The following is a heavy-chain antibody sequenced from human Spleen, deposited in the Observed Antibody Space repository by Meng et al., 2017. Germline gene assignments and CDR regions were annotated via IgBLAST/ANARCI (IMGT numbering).Heavy chain of an antibody. CDR3: ARDGIATAGS. Sequence: EQLVQSGAEVKKPGASVKVSCKASGYTFTSYDSNWVRQATGQGLEWMGWMNPNSGHTGYAQKFQVIVTMTRNTSISTAYMELASLRSEDTAVYYCARDGIATAGSWGPGTLVTVSS. CDR1: GYTFTSYD. CDR2: MNPNSGHT. D-gene: IGHD6-13*01. V-gene: IGHV1-8*01. J-gene: IGHJ4*02.